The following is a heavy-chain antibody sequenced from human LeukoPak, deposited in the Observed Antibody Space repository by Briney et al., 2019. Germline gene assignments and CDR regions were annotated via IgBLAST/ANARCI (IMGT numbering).Heavy chain of an antibody. D-gene: IGHD3-22*01. V-gene: IGHV4-38-2*02. CDR2: IYHSGST. CDR3: ARADDSSGYALH. J-gene: IGHJ4*02. Sequence: SETLSLTCTVSGYSISSGYYWGWIRQPPGKGLEWIGSIYHSGSTYYNPSLKSRATISVDTSKNQFSLKLSSVTAADTAVYYCARADDSSGYALHWGQGTLVTVSS. CDR1: GYSISSGYY.